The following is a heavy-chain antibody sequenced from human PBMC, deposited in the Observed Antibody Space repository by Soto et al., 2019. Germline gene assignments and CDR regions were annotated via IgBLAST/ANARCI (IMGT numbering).Heavy chain of an antibody. D-gene: IGHD4-4*01. CDR2: IYSSGGT. CDR1: GGSISSYY. Sequence: QVQLQESGPGLVKPSETLSLTCTVSGGSISSYYWSWTRQPPRKGLAWSGSIYSSGGTNYNPSLKSRVPVSVDSSKYQFSLKLSSVTAADTAVYFCARYSDKGDPFVYCGQGTLFTVSS. V-gene: IGHV4-59*01. J-gene: IGHJ4*02. CDR3: ARYSDKGDPFVY.